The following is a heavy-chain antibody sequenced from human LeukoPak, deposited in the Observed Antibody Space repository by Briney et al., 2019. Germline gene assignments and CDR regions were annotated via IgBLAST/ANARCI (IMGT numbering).Heavy chain of an antibody. CDR2: ISFNGDNT. CDR1: GFTFSDYV. D-gene: IGHD2-15*01. Sequence: GGSLRLSCAASGFTFSDYVMHWVRQAPGKGLEYVSGISFNGDNTYYANSVKGRFTISRDNSKNTLYLQMDSLRAEDMAVYYCARSTGYCSGGSCYSDYWGQGTLVTVS. V-gene: IGHV3-64*01. J-gene: IGHJ4*02. CDR3: ARSTGYCSGGSCYSDY.